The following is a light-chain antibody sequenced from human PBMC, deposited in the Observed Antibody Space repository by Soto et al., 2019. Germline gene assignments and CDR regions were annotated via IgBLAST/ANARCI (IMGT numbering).Light chain of an antibody. J-gene: IGKJ1*01. CDR3: QHYNTWPRT. Sequence: EIVMTQSPATLSVSPGERATLSCRASQSVSSNLAWYQQKPGQAPRLLIYGASTRATGIPARSSGSGSGTEFTLTISSLQSEDFAFYYCQHYNTWPRTFAQGTK. CDR1: QSVSSN. V-gene: IGKV3-15*01. CDR2: GAS.